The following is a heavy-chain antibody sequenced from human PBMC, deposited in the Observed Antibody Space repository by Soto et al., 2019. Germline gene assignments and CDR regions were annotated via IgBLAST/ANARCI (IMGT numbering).Heavy chain of an antibody. D-gene: IGHD3-22*01. CDR2: ISAYNGNT. Sequence: QVQLVQSGAEVKKPGASVKVSCKASGYTFTSYGISWVRQAPGQGLEWMGWISAYNGNTNYAQKLQGRVTMTTDTSPSPAYMELRSLRSDDTAVYYCAGTGAGYDSSGYGDYWGQGTLVTVSS. V-gene: IGHV1-18*01. CDR3: AGTGAGYDSSGYGDY. J-gene: IGHJ4*02. CDR1: GYTFTSYG.